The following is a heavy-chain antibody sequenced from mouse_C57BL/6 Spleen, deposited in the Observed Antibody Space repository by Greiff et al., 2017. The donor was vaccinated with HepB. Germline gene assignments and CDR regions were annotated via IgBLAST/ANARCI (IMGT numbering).Heavy chain of an antibody. D-gene: IGHD1-1*01. CDR2: IDPETGGT. V-gene: IGHV1-15*01. CDR3: TRHYYGSSPASWFAY. CDR1: GYTFTDYE. Sequence: LVESGAELVRPGASVTLSCKASGYTFTDYEMHWVKQTPVHGLEWIGAIDPETGGTAYNQKFKGKAILTADKSSSTAYMELRSLTSEDSAVYYCTRHYYGSSPASWFAYWGQGTLVTVSA. J-gene: IGHJ3*01.